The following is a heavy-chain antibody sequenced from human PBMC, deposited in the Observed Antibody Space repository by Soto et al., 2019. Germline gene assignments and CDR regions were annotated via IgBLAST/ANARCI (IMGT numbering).Heavy chain of an antibody. Sequence: GASLRVSCAASGLTFGNYGMHWVRQAPGKGLEWVAVISYDGSNKYYADSVKGRFTISRDNSKNTLYLQMNRLRAEDTAVYYCAKAPNFDWLSHFDYWGQGTLVTVSS. D-gene: IGHD3-9*01. CDR3: AKAPNFDWLSHFDY. CDR1: GLTFGNYG. CDR2: ISYDGSNK. J-gene: IGHJ4*02. V-gene: IGHV3-30*18.